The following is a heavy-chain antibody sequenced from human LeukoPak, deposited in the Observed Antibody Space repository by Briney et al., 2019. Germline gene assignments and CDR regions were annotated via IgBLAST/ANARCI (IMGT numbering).Heavy chain of an antibody. CDR2: INHSGST. CDR3: ARVPRGYYFDY. J-gene: IGHJ4*02. CDR1: GGSFSGYY. D-gene: IGHD1-26*01. Sequence: SETLSLTCAVYGGSFSGYYRSWIRQPPGKGLEWIGEINHSGSTNYNPSLKSRVTISVDTSKNQFSLKLSSVTAADTAVYYCARVPRGYYFDYWGQGTLVTVSS. V-gene: IGHV4-34*01.